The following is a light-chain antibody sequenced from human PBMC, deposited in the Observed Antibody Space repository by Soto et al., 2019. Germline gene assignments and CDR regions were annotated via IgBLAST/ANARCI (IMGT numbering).Light chain of an antibody. CDR1: QSVSSNY. Sequence: DIVLTQSPGTLSLSPGARATLSCRASQSVSSNYLAWYQQKPGQAPRLLIYGASTRATGVPDRFSGSGSGTDLTITISRLEPEDGEVYDGQLYGSSWWTFGLGTKVDNK. V-gene: IGKV3-20*01. CDR2: GAS. CDR3: QLYGSSWWT. J-gene: IGKJ1*01.